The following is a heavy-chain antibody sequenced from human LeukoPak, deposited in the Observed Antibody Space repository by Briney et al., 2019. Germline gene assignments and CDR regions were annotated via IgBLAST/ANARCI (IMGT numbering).Heavy chain of an antibody. CDR3: ASRGGGHCSSTSCYAFDI. Sequence: SETLSLTCTVSGGSISSSSYYWGWIRQPPGKGLEWVGSIYYSGSTYYNPSLKSRVTISVDTSKNQFSLKLSSVTAADTAVYYCASRGGGHCSSTSCYAFDIWGQGTVVTVSS. D-gene: IGHD2-2*01. CDR2: IYYSGST. J-gene: IGHJ3*02. V-gene: IGHV4-39*01. CDR1: GGSISSSSYY.